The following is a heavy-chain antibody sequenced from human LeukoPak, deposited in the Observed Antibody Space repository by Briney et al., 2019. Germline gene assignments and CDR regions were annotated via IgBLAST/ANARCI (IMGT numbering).Heavy chain of an antibody. CDR3: ARDRHDYGDDAFDI. J-gene: IGHJ3*02. D-gene: IGHD4-17*01. CDR2: ISSDNSII. V-gene: IGHV3-48*04. CDR1: GFTFSTYG. Sequence: GFLRLSCAASGFTFSTYGMNWVRQAPGKGLEWISYISSDNSIIYYADSVKGRFTISRDNAKNSLHLQMNSLRAEDTAVYYCARDRHDYGDDAFDIWGQGTMVTVSS.